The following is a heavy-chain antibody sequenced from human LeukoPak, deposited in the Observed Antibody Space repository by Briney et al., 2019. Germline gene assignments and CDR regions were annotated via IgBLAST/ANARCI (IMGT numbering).Heavy chain of an antibody. CDR3: AWSGYPYYYMDV. D-gene: IGHD3-3*01. CDR2: IIPLFGTA. V-gene: IGHV1-69*13. J-gene: IGHJ6*03. Sequence: SVKVSCKASGGTFSSYAICWVRQAPGQGLEWMGGIIPLFGTANYVQKFQSRVTITADESTSTAYMELSSLRSEDTAVYYCAWSGYPYYYMDVWGKGTTVTVSS. CDR1: GGTFSSYA.